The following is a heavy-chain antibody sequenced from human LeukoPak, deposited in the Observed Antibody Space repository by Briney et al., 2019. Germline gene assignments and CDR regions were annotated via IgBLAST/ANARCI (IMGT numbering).Heavy chain of an antibody. J-gene: IGHJ4*02. D-gene: IGHD6-13*01. Sequence: SGGSLRLSCAASGFTFSDYYMSWIRQPPGRGLEWIGSIYYTGTTFDNPSLKSRVTLSVDTSKNQFSLRLTSVTAADTAFYYCAREEYSSDWYGHDSWGQGTLVTVSS. CDR1: GFTFSDYY. CDR3: AREEYSSDWYGHDS. CDR2: IYYTGTT. V-gene: IGHV4-38-2*01.